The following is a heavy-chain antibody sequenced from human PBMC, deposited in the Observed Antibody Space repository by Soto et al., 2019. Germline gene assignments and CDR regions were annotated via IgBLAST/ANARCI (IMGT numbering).Heavy chain of an antibody. J-gene: IGHJ6*02. V-gene: IGHV1-46*01. Sequence: ASVKVSCKASGYTFTSYYMHWVRQAPGQGLEWMGIINPSGGSTSYAQKFQGRVTMTRDTSTSTVYMELSSLRSEDTAVYYCARGLGVVTGIQTLDVWGQGTTVTVSS. CDR2: INPSGGST. CDR1: GYTFTSYY. CDR3: ARGLGVVTGIQTLDV. D-gene: IGHD2-21*02.